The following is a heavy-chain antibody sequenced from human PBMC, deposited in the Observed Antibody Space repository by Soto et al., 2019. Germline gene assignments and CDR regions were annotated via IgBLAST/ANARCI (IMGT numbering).Heavy chain of an antibody. D-gene: IGHD6-19*01. CDR3: AGGTGWFITD. CDR1: GFTLSSYW. CDR2: IKQDGSAK. Sequence: GGSLRLSCVGSGFTLSSYWMNWVRQAPGKGLEWVANIKQDGSAKYYVDSVKDRFTISRDNAMNSLYLQMNSLRDDDTAVYYCAGGTGWFITDWGQGTLVTVSS. V-gene: IGHV3-7*02. J-gene: IGHJ4*02.